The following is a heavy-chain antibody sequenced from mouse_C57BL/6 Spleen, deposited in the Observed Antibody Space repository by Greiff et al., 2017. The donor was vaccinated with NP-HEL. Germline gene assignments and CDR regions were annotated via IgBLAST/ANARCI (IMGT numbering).Heavy chain of an antibody. D-gene: IGHD1-1*01. CDR1: GFTFSSYG. V-gene: IGHV5-6*01. J-gene: IGHJ2*01. Sequence: EVKLMESGGDLVKPGGSLKLSCAASGFTFSSYGMSWVRQTPDKRLEWVATISSGGSYTYYPDSVKGRFTISRDNAKNTLYLQMSSLKSEDTAMYYCARHGGSSYDYYFDYWGQGTTLTVSS. CDR2: ISSGGSYT. CDR3: ARHGGSSYDYYFDY.